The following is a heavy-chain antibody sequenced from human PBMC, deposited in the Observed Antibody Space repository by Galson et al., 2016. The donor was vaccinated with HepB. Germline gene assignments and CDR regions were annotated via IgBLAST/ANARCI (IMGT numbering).Heavy chain of an antibody. CDR1: GFIFSNYW. D-gene: IGHD3-10*01. Sequence: SLRLSCAASGFIFSNYWMSWVRQAPGKGLEWVANINQDGRTTYHVDSVEGRFTISRDNANNSVYLQMNSLTVEDTAVYYCVRDGRHGEDRAFDIWGQGTVVAVSS. J-gene: IGHJ3*02. CDR3: VRDGRHGEDRAFDI. V-gene: IGHV3-7*03. CDR2: INQDGRTT.